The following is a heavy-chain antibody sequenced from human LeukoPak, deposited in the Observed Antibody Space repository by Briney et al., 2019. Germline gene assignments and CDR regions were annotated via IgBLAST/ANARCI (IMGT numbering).Heavy chain of an antibody. CDR2: IYTSGST. V-gene: IGHV4-61*02. CDR1: GGSISSGSYY. J-gene: IGHJ1*01. Sequence: SQTLSLTCTVSGGSISSGSYYWSWIRQPAGKGLEWIGRIYTSGSTNYNPSLKSRVTISVDTSKNQFSLKLTSVTAADTAVYYCAREKLYSSSWGFQHWGQGTLVTVSS. CDR3: AREKLYSSSWGFQH. D-gene: IGHD6-13*01.